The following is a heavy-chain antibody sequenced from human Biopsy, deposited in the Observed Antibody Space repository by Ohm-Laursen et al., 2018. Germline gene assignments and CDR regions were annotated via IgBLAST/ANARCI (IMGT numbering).Heavy chain of an antibody. J-gene: IGHJ4*02. CDR1: GYTFTGYY. D-gene: IGHD3-9*01. Sequence: GASVKVSCKASGYTFTGYYLHWVRQAPGQGLEWMGWINPKSGGTHYLEEFRDRVTMTRDTSISTAYMEVSSLRSDDTAVYYCAIDGNDFLTDYLKIDQWGQGTLVTVSS. CDR2: INPKSGGT. V-gene: IGHV1-2*02. CDR3: AIDGNDFLTDYLKIDQ.